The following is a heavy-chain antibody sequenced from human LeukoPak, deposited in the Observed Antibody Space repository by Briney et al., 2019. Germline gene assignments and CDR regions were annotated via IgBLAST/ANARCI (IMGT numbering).Heavy chain of an antibody. Sequence: SETLSLTCTVSGYSISSGYYWGWIRQPPGKGLEWIGSIYHSGSTYYNPSLQSRVTMSLDTSKNQFSLNLSSVTAADTAVYYCARDDYGDYEVWFDPWGQGTLVTVSS. D-gene: IGHD4-17*01. V-gene: IGHV4-38-2*02. CDR1: GYSISSGYY. CDR2: IYHSGST. J-gene: IGHJ5*02. CDR3: ARDDYGDYEVWFDP.